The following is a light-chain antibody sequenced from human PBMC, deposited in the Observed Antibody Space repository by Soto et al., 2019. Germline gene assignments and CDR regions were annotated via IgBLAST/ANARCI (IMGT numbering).Light chain of an antibody. Sequence: QAVVTQEPSLTVSPGGTVTLTCASSTRAVTSGYYTNWFQQKPGQAPRALIYSTNKKHSWTPARFSGSLIGGKAALTLSGVQPEDEADYYCLVYWGGVRVFXTGTKVTVL. CDR1: TRAVTSGYY. CDR2: STN. CDR3: LVYWGGVRV. V-gene: IGLV7-43*01. J-gene: IGLJ1*01.